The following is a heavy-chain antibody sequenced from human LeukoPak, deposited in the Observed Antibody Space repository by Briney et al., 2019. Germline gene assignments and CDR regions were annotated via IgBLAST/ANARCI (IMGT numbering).Heavy chain of an antibody. Sequence: GGSLRLSCAASGFTFSSYSMNWVRQAPGKGLEWVSSISSSYIYYADSVKGRFTISRDNAMNSLYLQMNSLRAEDTAVYYCASGDYYDSSGYYGFYFQHWGQGTLVTVSS. D-gene: IGHD3-22*01. CDR1: GFTFSSYS. CDR2: ISSSYI. V-gene: IGHV3-21*01. CDR3: ASGDYYDSSGYYGFYFQH. J-gene: IGHJ1*01.